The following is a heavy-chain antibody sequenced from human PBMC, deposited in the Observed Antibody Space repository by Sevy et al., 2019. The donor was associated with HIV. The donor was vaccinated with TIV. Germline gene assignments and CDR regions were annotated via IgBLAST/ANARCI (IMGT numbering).Heavy chain of an antibody. CDR2: IHYTGST. V-gene: IGHV4-59*01. Sequence: GSLRLSCTVSGGSISAYHWSWIRQPPGKGLEWIGYIHYTGSTKYNPSLESRVSISVDTSKNQFSLKLSSVTAADTAVYYCARAPPVRSGDDSLNWFAPWGQGTLVTVSS. D-gene: IGHD5-12*01. J-gene: IGHJ5*02. CDR3: ARAPPVRSGDDSLNWFAP. CDR1: GGSISAYH.